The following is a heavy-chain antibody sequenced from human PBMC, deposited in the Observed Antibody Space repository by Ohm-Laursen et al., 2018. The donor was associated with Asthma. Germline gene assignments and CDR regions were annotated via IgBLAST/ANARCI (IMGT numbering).Heavy chain of an antibody. CDR3: ASGFWSGYYGFGDDY. Sequence: SLRLSCAASGFTFRSYAIHWVRQAPGKGLEWVSAISGSGGSTYYADSVKGRFTISRDNSKNTLYLQMNSLRDEDTAVYYCASGFWSGYYGFGDDYWGQGTLVTVSS. CDR1: GFTFRSYA. CDR2: ISGSGGST. D-gene: IGHD3-3*01. J-gene: IGHJ4*02. V-gene: IGHV3-23*01.